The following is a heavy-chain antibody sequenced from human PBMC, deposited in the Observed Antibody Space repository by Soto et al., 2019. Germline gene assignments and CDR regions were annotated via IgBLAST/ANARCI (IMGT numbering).Heavy chain of an antibody. CDR1: GFIFSSYD. V-gene: IGHV3-64*01. D-gene: IGHD1-26*01. Sequence: GGSLRLSCAASGFIFSSYDMHWVRQAPGKGLEYVSAISSNGGSTYYANSVRGRFTISRDNSKNTLYLQMGSLRAEDMAVYYCARAPVGVYDYWGQGTLVTVSS. CDR2: ISSNGGST. CDR3: ARAPVGVYDY. J-gene: IGHJ4*02.